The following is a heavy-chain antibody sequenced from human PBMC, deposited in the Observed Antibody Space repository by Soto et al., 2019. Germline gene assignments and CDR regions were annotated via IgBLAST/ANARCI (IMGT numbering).Heavy chain of an antibody. Sequence: EVQLVECGGGLVQPGGSLRLSCAASEFTFSNFWMSWVRQAPGKGLEWVANIKEDGSEKYYVDSVKGRFTISRDSAKKSLYLQMDSLRAEDTAVYYCARLRKGGYCDYWGQGALVTVST. CDR3: ARLRKGGYCDY. V-gene: IGHV3-7*03. J-gene: IGHJ4*02. D-gene: IGHD1-26*01. CDR2: IKEDGSEK. CDR1: EFTFSNFW.